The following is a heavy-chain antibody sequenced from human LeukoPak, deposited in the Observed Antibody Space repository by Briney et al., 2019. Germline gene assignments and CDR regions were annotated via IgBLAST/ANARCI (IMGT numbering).Heavy chain of an antibody. CDR1: GFTFSSYG. CDR3: AREFDGSASGAGY. Sequence: TGRSLRLSCAASGFTFSSYGMHWVRQAPGKGLEWVSSMSSSSGLIYYGDSVKGRFTVSRDNAKRSLYLQMNSLRADDTAVYYCAREFDGSASGAGYWGQGTLVTVSS. CDR2: MSSSSGLI. D-gene: IGHD1-26*01. V-gene: IGHV3-21*01. J-gene: IGHJ4*02.